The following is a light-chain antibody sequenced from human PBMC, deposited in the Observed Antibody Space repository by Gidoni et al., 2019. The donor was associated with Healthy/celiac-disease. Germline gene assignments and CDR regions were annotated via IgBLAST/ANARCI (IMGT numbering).Light chain of an antibody. Sequence: ELVLTQSPATLSLSPGERATLSCRASQSVSSYLAWYQQKHGQAPRLLIYDASNRATGIPARFSGSGSGTDVALTISSLEPEDCAVYYWQQRSNWPPRGFTCGPXTKVDIK. J-gene: IGKJ3*01. CDR2: DAS. CDR1: QSVSSY. V-gene: IGKV3-11*01. CDR3: QQRSNWPPRGFT.